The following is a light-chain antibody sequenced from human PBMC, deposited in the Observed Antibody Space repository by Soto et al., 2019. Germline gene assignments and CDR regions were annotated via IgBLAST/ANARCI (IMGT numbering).Light chain of an antibody. CDR1: QSISSW. J-gene: IGKJ1*01. Sequence: DIQMTQSPSSVSASVGCRFTITCRASQSISSWLAWYQQKPGEAPKLLIYAAPSLQSGVPSRFSGSASGTDFTLTISSLQPDEIATYYCQQCHRYLTFGQGTKVDI. CDR2: AAP. V-gene: IGKV1D-12*01. CDR3: QQCHRYLT.